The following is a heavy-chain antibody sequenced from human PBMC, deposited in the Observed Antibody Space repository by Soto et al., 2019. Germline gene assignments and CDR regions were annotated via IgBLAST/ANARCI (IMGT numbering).Heavy chain of an antibody. D-gene: IGHD6-19*01. CDR2: IWYDASNK. Sequence: QVQLVESGGGVVQPGRSQRLSCAASGFTFSSYGMHWVRQAPGKGLEWVTVIWYDASNKYYAASVKGRFTISRDHSKNTLYLQMNILRAEDTAVYYCARDCAGYSSGWYQRGGFDYWGQGTLVTVSS. CDR1: GFTFSSYG. J-gene: IGHJ4*02. CDR3: ARDCAGYSSGWYQRGGFDY. V-gene: IGHV3-33*01.